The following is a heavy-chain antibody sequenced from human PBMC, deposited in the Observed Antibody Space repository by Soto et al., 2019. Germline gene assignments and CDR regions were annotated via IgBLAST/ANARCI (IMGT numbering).Heavy chain of an antibody. CDR1: GFSCSNCG. V-gene: IGHV3-30*18. CDR2: ISSDGSDK. D-gene: IGHD2-15*01. CDR3: VKGSEVARQELDY. Sequence: GGSLRLSCAASGFSCSNCGMHWVRQAPGKGLEWAAAISSDGSDKYYSESVKGRFTISRDNSKNTLFLQMNSLRVEDAAVYYCVKGSEVARQELDYWGQGTLVTVSS. J-gene: IGHJ4*02.